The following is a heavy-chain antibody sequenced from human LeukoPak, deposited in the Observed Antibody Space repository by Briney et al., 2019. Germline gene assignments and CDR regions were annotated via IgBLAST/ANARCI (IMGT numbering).Heavy chain of an antibody. V-gene: IGHV3-73*01. CDR3: NSRGGIHCSSNSCYFP. Sequence: GGSLRLSCAASGFTFSGSAMHWVRQASGKGLEWVGRIRSKANSYATAYAASVKGRFTISRDDSKNTAYLQMNSLKTEDTAVYYRNSRGGIHCSSNSCYFPWGQGTLVTVSS. CDR2: IRSKANSYAT. D-gene: IGHD2-2*01. J-gene: IGHJ5*02. CDR1: GFTFSGSA.